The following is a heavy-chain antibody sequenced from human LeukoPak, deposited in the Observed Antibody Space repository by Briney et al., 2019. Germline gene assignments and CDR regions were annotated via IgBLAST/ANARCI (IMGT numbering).Heavy chain of an antibody. J-gene: IGHJ4*01. V-gene: IGHV4-59*01. CDR2: IYYSGST. CDR1: GGSISSYY. Sequence: PSETLSLTCTVSGGSISSYYWSWIRQPPGKGLEWIGYIYYSGSTNYNPSLKSRVTISVDTSKNQFSLKLSSVTAADTAVYYCARGNYDSSCYPDGWGHVTLVTVSS. D-gene: IGHD3-22*01. CDR3: ARGNYDSSCYPDG.